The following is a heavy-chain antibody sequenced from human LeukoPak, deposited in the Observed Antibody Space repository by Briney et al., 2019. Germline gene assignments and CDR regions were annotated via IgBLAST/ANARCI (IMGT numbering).Heavy chain of an antibody. CDR2: MNPNSGNT. D-gene: IGHD2-2*01. V-gene: IGHV1-8*01. Sequence: ASVKVSCKASGYTFTSYDINWVRQATGQGLEWMGWMNPNSGNTGYAQKFQGRVTMTRNTSISTAYMELSSLRSEDTAVYYCARDGVGIVVVPAGLDYYYGMDVWGKGTTVTVSS. J-gene: IGHJ6*04. CDR1: GYTFTSYD. CDR3: ARDGVGIVVVPAGLDYYYGMDV.